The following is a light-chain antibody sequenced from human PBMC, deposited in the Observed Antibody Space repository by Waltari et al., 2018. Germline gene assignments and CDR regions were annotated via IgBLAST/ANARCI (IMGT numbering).Light chain of an antibody. CDR3: QQYNNWPPMYT. CDR1: QSVSSN. CDR2: AAS. V-gene: IGKV3-15*01. J-gene: IGKJ2*01. Sequence: EIVMTQSPATLSVSPGERVTLSSRPSQSVSSNLAWYQQKPGQAPRVLIYAASTRATGIPARFSGSGSGTEFTLTISSLQSEDFAVYYCQQYNNWPPMYTFGQGTKLEIK.